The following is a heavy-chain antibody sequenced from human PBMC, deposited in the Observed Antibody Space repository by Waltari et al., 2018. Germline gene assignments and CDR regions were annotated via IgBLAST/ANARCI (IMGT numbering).Heavy chain of an antibody. CDR3: ARSVWGSYRYNWFDP. V-gene: IGHV1-3*01. D-gene: IGHD3-16*02. J-gene: IGHJ5*02. CDR1: GYTFTSYA. Sequence: QVQLVQSGAEVKKPGASVKVSCKASGYTFTSYAMHWVRQAPGQRREWMGWINAGNGNTKYSQKFQGRVTITRDTSASTAYMELSSLRSEDTAVYYCARSVWGSYRYNWFDPWGQGTLVTVSS. CDR2: INAGNGNT.